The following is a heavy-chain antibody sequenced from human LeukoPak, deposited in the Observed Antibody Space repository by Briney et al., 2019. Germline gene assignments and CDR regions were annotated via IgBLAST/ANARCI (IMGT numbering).Heavy chain of an antibody. D-gene: IGHD6-13*01. V-gene: IGHV1-69*05. CDR2: IIPIFGTA. CDR3: ASLAAAGFGYFDY. Sequence: ASVRVSCKASGGTFSSYAISWVRQAPGQGLEWMEGIIPIFGTANYAQKFQGRVTITTDESTSTAYMELSSLRSEDTAVYYCASLAAAGFGYFDYWGQGTLVTVSS. J-gene: IGHJ4*02. CDR1: GGTFSSYA.